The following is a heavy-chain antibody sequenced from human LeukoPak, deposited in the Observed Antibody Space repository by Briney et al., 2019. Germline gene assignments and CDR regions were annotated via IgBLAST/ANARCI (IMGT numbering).Heavy chain of an antibody. Sequence: GASVKVSCKASGYTFTSYYMHWVRQAPGHRLEWRGIINPSGGSTSYAQKFQGRVTMTRDTSPSTVYMELSSPRSEDTAVYYCAKHKGGGQLGGKGTLVSVSS. CDR3: AKHKGGGQL. CDR1: GYTFTSYY. CDR2: INPSGGST. J-gene: IGHJ4*02. V-gene: IGHV1-46*01. D-gene: IGHD1-1*01.